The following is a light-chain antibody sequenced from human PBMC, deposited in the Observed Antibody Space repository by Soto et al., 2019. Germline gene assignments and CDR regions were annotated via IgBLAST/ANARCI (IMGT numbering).Light chain of an antibody. J-gene: IGKJ2*01. Sequence: EIVLTQSPATLSLSPGERATLSCRASQSVSSYLAWYQQKLGQAPRLLIYDASNRATGIPARFSGSGSGTDFTLTISSLEPEYFAVYYCQQRSNWYTFGQGTKLEIK. CDR3: QQRSNWYT. CDR2: DAS. CDR1: QSVSSY. V-gene: IGKV3-11*01.